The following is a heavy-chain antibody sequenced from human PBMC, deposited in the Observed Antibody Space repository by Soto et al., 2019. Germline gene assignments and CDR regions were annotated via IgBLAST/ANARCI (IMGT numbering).Heavy chain of an antibody. Sequence: QVQLVQSGAEVKKPGSSVKVSCKASGGTFSSYAISWVRQAPGQGLEWMGGIIPIFGTANYAQKFQDRVTITADESTNTAYMERSSLRSEDTALYYCARDRGGGGWYKGDYWGKGTLVTVSS. CDR1: GGTFSSYA. V-gene: IGHV1-69*01. CDR2: IIPIFGTA. D-gene: IGHD6-19*01. CDR3: ARDRGGGGWYKGDY. J-gene: IGHJ4*02.